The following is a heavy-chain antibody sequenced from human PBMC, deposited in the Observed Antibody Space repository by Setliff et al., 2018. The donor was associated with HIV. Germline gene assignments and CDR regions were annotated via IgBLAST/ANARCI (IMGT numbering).Heavy chain of an antibody. Sequence: PSETLSLTCTVSGGSISSSSYYWGWIRQPPGKGLEWIGSIYYSGSTYYNPSLKSRVTISVDTSKNQFSLKLSSVTAADTAVYYCASLSAAAGTAKPPFYYYYYMDVWGKGTTVTV. V-gene: IGHV4-39*07. CDR1: GGSISSSSYY. D-gene: IGHD6-13*01. CDR2: IYYSGST. CDR3: ASLSAAAGTAKPPFYYYYYMDV. J-gene: IGHJ6*03.